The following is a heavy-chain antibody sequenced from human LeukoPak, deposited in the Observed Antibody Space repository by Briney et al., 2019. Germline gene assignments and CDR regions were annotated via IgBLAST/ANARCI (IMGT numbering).Heavy chain of an antibody. CDR2: INHSGST. Sequence: SETLSLTCAVYGGSFSGYYWSWIRQPPGKELEWIGEINHSGSTNYNPSLKSRVTISVDTSKNQFSLKLSSVTAADTAVYYCARRGGSYLPDYYYGMDVWGQGTTVTVSS. D-gene: IGHD1-26*01. CDR1: GGSFSGYY. V-gene: IGHV4-34*01. J-gene: IGHJ6*02. CDR3: ARRGGSYLPDYYYGMDV.